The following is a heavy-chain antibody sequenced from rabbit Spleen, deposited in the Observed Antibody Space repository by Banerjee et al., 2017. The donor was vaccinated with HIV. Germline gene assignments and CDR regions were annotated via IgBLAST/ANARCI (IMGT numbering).Heavy chain of an antibody. D-gene: IGHD8-1*01. V-gene: IGHV1S40*01. CDR2: IDTNDGDT. CDR3: ARDSGTSFSSYGMDL. J-gene: IGHJ6*01. Sequence: QSLEESGGDLVKPGTSLTLTCTASGFSFSAGYYMCWVRQAPGKGLEWIACIDTNDGDTDYANWPKGRFTISKTSSTTVTLQMTSLTAADTATYFCARDSGTSFSSYGMDLWGQGTLVTVS. CDR1: GFSFSAGYY.